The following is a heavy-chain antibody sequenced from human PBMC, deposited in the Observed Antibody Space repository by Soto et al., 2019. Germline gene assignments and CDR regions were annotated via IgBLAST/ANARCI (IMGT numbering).Heavy chain of an antibody. CDR3: MRGASARDSSGYPYYFDP. CDR2: INCRSGGT. V-gene: IGHV1-2*02. D-gene: IGHD3-22*01. Sequence: ASVKVSCKTSGYVFTGYYLYWVRQAPGQGLEWMGWINCRSGGTTYTQKFQGRVTLTMDTSTSTAYMELSSLISDDTALYYCMRGASARDSSGYPYYFDPWGQGTLVTVSS. CDR1: GYVFTGYY. J-gene: IGHJ4*02.